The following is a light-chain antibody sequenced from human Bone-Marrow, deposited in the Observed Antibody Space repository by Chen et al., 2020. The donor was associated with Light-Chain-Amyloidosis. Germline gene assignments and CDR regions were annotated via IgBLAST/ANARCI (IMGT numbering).Light chain of an antibody. J-gene: IGLJ3*02. Sequence: SYVLTQPSSVSVATGQTATNACGGNNIGSTSVHWYQQTPGQAPLLVFYDYSDRPSGIPERLSGSNSGNTATLTISRVEAGDEADYYCQVWDRSSDRPVFGGGTKLTVL. CDR1: NIGSTS. CDR2: DYS. CDR3: QVWDRSSDRPV. V-gene: IGLV3-21*02.